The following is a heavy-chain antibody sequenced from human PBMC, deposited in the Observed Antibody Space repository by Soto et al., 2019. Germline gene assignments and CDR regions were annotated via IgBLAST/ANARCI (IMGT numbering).Heavy chain of an antibody. D-gene: IGHD2-15*01. Sequence: QEQLVQSGAEVKKPGSSVKVSCKASGGIFSSYAISWVRQAPGQGLEWMGGIIPIFGTANYAQKFQGRGMITADESANAGYVDLSSLTSEDTAIYYWASGGSGNVWFNEFWGQGTLVTVSS. CDR2: IIPIFGTA. V-gene: IGHV1-69*01. CDR3: ASGGSGNVWFNEF. CDR1: GGIFSSYA. J-gene: IGHJ4*02.